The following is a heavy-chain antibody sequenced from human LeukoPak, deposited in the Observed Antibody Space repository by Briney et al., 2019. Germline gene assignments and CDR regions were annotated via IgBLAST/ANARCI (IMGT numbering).Heavy chain of an antibody. V-gene: IGHV1-69*04. Sequence: SLKVSCKASGGTFSSYAISWVRQAPGQGVEWRGRIKRILGIANYAQKFQGRVTITADKSTSTAYMEMSSLRSEDTAVYYCAREALSGIAIHLVAFDIWGQGTMVTVSS. CDR3: AREALSGIAIHLVAFDI. CDR2: IKRILGIA. J-gene: IGHJ3*02. CDR1: GGTFSSYA. D-gene: IGHD6-13*01.